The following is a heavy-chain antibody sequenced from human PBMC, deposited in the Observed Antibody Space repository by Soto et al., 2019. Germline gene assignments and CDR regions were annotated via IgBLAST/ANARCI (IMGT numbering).Heavy chain of an antibody. V-gene: IGHV5-51*01. CDR1: GYRFTSYW. CDR3: ARHFLSLGGHYYMDV. J-gene: IGHJ6*03. Sequence: GESLKISCKGSGYRFTSYWIGWVRQMPGKGLEWMGIIYPGDSDARYSPSFQGQVTISADKSISTAYLQWSSLKASDTAMYYCARHFLSLGGHYYMDVWGKGTTVTVS. CDR2: IYPGDSDA.